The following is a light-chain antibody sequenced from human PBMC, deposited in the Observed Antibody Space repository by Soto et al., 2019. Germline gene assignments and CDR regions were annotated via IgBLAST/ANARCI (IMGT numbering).Light chain of an antibody. CDR2: GAS. Sequence: EIVLTQSPGTLSLSPGERATLSCMASQSVSSSYLAWYQQKPGQAPRLLIYGASSRATGIPDRFSGSGSGTDFTLTISRLEPEDFAVYYCQQYCSSPPWTFGQGPKEEIK. CDR1: QSVSSSY. J-gene: IGKJ1*01. CDR3: QQYCSSPPWT. V-gene: IGKV3-20*01.